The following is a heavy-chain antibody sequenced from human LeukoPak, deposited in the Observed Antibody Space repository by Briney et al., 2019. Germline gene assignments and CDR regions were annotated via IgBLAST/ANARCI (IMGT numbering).Heavy chain of an antibody. D-gene: IGHD3-10*01. V-gene: IGHV3-15*01. CDR2: IKSKTDGGTT. Sequence: GGSLRLSCAASGFTFSSYWMSWVRQAPGKGLEWVGRIKSKTDGGTTDYAAPVKGRFTISRDDSKNTLYLQMNSLKTEDTAVYYCTTVLSGSYFGYWGQGTLVTVSS. J-gene: IGHJ4*02. CDR1: GFTFSSYW. CDR3: TTVLSGSYFGY.